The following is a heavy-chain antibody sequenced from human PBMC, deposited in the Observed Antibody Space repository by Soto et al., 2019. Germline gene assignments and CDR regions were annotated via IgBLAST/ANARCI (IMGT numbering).Heavy chain of an antibody. Sequence: PSETLSLTCTVSGGSISSYNWSWIRQPPGKGLEWIGYIYYSGSTNYNPSLKSRVTISVDTSKNQFSLKLSSVTAADTAVYYCARTYYYDSSGYGLSFDYWGQGTLVTVS. CDR2: IYYSGST. D-gene: IGHD3-22*01. CDR3: ARTYYYDSSGYGLSFDY. CDR1: GGSISSYN. J-gene: IGHJ4*02. V-gene: IGHV4-59*01.